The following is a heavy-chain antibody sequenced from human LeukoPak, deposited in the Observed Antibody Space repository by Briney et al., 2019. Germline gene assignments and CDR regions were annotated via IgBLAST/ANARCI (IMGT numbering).Heavy chain of an antibody. CDR1: GFTFSSYA. D-gene: IGHD3-9*01. Sequence: PGGSLRLSCAASGFTFSSYAMSWVRQAPGKGLEWVSAISGSGGSTYYAGSVKGRFTISRDNSKNTLYLQMNSLRAEDTAVYYCAKALRYFDWLLCDAFNIWGQGTMVTVSS. V-gene: IGHV3-23*01. CDR3: AKALRYFDWLLCDAFNI. CDR2: ISGSGGST. J-gene: IGHJ3*02.